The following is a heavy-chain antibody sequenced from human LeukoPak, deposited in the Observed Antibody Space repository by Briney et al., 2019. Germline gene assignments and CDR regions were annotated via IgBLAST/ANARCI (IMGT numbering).Heavy chain of an antibody. J-gene: IGHJ6*03. D-gene: IGHD4-23*01. CDR2: IYSDGSA. Sequence: PGGSLRLSCAASGFTVSGYYMNWVRQAPGKGLEWVSVIYSDGSAYYADSVKGRFTISRDNPKNTLHLQMNSLRAEDTAVDYCARSKVETGRYLCYYMDVWGKGTTVTVSS. CDR3: ARSKVETGRYLCYYMDV. CDR1: GFTVSGYY. V-gene: IGHV3-53*01.